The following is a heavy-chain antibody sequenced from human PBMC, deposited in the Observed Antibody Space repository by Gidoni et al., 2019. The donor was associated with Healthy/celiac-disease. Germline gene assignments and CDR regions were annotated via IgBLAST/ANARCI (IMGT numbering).Heavy chain of an antibody. CDR3: AKEYDFWSGYYPAWFDP. D-gene: IGHD3-3*01. V-gene: IGHV3-23*01. J-gene: IGHJ5*02. CDR2: ISGSGGST. CDR1: RFTFSSYA. Sequence: EVQLLESGGGLVQPGGSLRLSCAASRFTFSSYAMSWVRQAPGKGLEWVSAISGSGGSTYYADSVKGRFTISRDNSKNTLYLQMNSLRAEDTAVYYCAKEYDFWSGYYPAWFDPWGQGTLVTVSS.